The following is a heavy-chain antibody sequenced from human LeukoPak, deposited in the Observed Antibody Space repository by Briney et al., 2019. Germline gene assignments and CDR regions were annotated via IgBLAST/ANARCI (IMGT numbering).Heavy chain of an antibody. J-gene: IGHJ6*03. V-gene: IGHV1-2*02. CDR3: ARDFTWIQAGQLVPYYMDV. D-gene: IGHD5-18*01. CDR2: INPNSGGT. Sequence: ASVKVSCKASGYTFTGYYMYWVRQAPGQGLEWMGWINPNSGGTNYAQKFQGRVTLTRDTSISTAYMELSRLRSDDTAVYYCARDFTWIQAGQLVPYYMDVWGKGNTVTVSS. CDR1: GYTFTGYY.